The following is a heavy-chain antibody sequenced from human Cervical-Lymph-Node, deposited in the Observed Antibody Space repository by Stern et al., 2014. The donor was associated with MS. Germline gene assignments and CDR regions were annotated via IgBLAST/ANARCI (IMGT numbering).Heavy chain of an antibody. CDR2: INPSDGTT. CDR3: TRAANYFDSRGDYFDY. J-gene: IGHJ4*02. CDR1: GYTVISNY. V-gene: IGHV1-46*04. D-gene: IGHD3-22*01. Sequence: QVQLVESGAEVKKPGASVKVSCKASGYTVISNYMHWVRQAPGLGLEWMGIINPSDGTTVYAQKLQGRVTMTRDTSTSTVYMELRSLRSEDTAVYYCTRAANYFDSRGDYFDYWGQGTLVTVSS.